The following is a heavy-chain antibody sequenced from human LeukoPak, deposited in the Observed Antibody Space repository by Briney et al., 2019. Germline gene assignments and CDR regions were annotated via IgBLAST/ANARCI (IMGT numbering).Heavy chain of an antibody. CDR2: IIPIFGTA. CDR3: AGSKRGYSFGGMDV. CDR1: GYTFTSYG. D-gene: IGHD5-18*01. J-gene: IGHJ6*02. Sequence: SVTVSCKASGYTFTSYGISWVRQAPGQGLEWMGGIIPIFGTANYAQKFQGRVTITADESTSTAYMELSSLRSEDTAVYYCAGSKRGYSFGGMDVWGQGTTVTVSS. V-gene: IGHV1-69*13.